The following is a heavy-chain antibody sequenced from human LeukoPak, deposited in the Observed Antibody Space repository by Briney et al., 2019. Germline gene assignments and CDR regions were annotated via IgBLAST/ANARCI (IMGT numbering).Heavy chain of an antibody. D-gene: IGHD3-22*01. J-gene: IGHJ4*02. CDR1: GYSSTSYW. CDR2: IYPGDSDT. V-gene: IGHV5-51*01. CDR3: ARLSYYYDSSGYSSPVTYYFDY. Sequence: GESLKISCKGSGYSSTSYWIGWVRQMPGKGLEWMGIIYPGDSDTRYSPSFQGQVTISADKSISTAYLQWSSLKASDTAMYYCARLSYYYDSSGYSSPVTYYFDYWGQGTLVTVSS.